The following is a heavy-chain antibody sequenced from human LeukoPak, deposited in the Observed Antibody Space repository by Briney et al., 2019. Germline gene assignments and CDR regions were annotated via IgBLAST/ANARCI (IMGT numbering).Heavy chain of an antibody. CDR1: GSTFSSYA. Sequence: GGSLRLSCAASGSTFSSYAMSWVRQAPGKGLEWVSAISGSGGSAYYADSVKGRFTISRDSSKNTLYLQMNSLRAEDTAVYYCARGSGYFLDFDYWGQGTLVTVSS. D-gene: IGHD3-22*01. J-gene: IGHJ4*02. CDR2: ISGSGGSA. V-gene: IGHV3-23*01. CDR3: ARGSGYFLDFDY.